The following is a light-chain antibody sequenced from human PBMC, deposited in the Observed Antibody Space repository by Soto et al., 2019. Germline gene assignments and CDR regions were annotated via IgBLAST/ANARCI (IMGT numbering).Light chain of an antibody. CDR3: QQSYNEPPWT. CDR2: AAS. CDR1: QSIDSR. J-gene: IGKJ1*01. V-gene: IGKV1-39*01. Sequence: DIQMTQSPSSLSASVGDRVIITCRASQSIDSRLNWYQQKPGKAPKFLIYAASNLQSGGPSRFSASGSGTEFNLTISSLQPEDFATYYCQQSYNEPPWTFGQGTKVEIK.